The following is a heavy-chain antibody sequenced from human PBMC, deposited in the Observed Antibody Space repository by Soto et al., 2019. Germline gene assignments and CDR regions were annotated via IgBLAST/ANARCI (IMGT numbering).Heavy chain of an antibody. CDR2: INAGNGNI. CDR1: GYSFTSYA. CDR3: ASGSGFYNWVD. D-gene: IGHD3-22*01. Sequence: QVQLVQSGAEVKKPGASVKVSCKASGYSFTSYAMHWVRQAPGQRLEWMGWINAGNGNIKYSQKFRGRLSYLTDTPSRTAHRDLRSVTPDDKGEYFCASGSGFYNWVDWGQGTLVT. V-gene: IGHV1-3*01. J-gene: IGHJ4*01.